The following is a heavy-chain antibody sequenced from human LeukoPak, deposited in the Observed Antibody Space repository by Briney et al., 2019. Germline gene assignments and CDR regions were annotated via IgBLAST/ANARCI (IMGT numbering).Heavy chain of an antibody. CDR3: ATPYNQTGTAAY. V-gene: IGHV4-34*01. CDR2: INHSGST. CDR1: GGSFSGYY. Sequence: SETLSFTCAVYGGSFSGYYWSWIRQPPGKGLEWIGEINHSGSTNYNPSLKSRVTISVDTSKNQFSLKLSSVTAADTAVYYCATPYNQTGTAAYWGQGTLVTVSS. J-gene: IGHJ4*02. D-gene: IGHD1-1*01.